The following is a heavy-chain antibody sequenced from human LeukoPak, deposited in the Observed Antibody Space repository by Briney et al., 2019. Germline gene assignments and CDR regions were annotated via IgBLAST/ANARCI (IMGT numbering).Heavy chain of an antibody. CDR2: ISTRGGGI. J-gene: IGHJ4*02. D-gene: IGHD3-22*01. Sequence: GGSLRLSRAASGFTFSDYYMSWIRQAPGKGLEWVSGISTRGGGIYYADSVKGRFTISRDNSKNTLYLQMKSLRAEDTAVYYCAKDGFDCYDSSGYYYFDYWGQGTLVTVSS. CDR1: GFTFSDYY. V-gene: IGHV3-23*01. CDR3: AKDGFDCYDSSGYYYFDY.